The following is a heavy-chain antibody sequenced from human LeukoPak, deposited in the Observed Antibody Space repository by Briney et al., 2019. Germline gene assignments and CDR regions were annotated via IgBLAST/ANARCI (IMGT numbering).Heavy chain of an antibody. CDR1: GGSISSGSYY. CDR3: ARERPFASCYDY. J-gene: IGHJ4*02. CDR2: IYYSGST. V-gene: IGHV4-61*02. D-gene: IGHD2-2*01. Sequence: PSQTLSLTCTVSGGSISSGSYYWSWIRQPAGKGLEWIGRIYYSGSTYYNPSLKSRVTISVDTSKNQFSLKLSSVTAADTAVYYCARERPFASCYDYWGQGTLVTVSS.